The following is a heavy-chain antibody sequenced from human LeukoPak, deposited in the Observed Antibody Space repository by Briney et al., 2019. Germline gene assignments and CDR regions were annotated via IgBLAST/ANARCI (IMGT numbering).Heavy chain of an antibody. D-gene: IGHD5/OR15-5a*01. CDR1: GGSISSYY. V-gene: IGHV4-30-4*01. Sequence: IPSETLSLTCTVSGGSISSYYWNWIRQPPGKGLEWIGFISYSGNTYSTPSLESRVTISIDTAKNQFSLRLSSVTAADTAVYFCAREIVSSYYYNGMDVWGQGTTVTVSS. J-gene: IGHJ6*02. CDR3: AREIVSSYYYNGMDV. CDR2: ISYSGNT.